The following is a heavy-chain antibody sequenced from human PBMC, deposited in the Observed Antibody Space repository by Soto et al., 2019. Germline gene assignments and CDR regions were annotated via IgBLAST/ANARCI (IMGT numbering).Heavy chain of an antibody. J-gene: IGHJ4*02. D-gene: IGHD4-4*01. Sequence: PGGSLRLSCAASGFTFSSYAISWVRQSPGKGLEWVSAISGSGGSTYYADSVKGRFTISRDNSKNTLYLQMNSLRAEDTAAYYCANFHDYSNYLDYWGQGTLVIVSS. CDR1: GFTFSSYA. V-gene: IGHV3-23*01. CDR3: ANFHDYSNYLDY. CDR2: ISGSGGST.